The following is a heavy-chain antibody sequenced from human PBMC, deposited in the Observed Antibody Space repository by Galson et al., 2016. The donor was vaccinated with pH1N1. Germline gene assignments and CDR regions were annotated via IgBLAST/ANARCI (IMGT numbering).Heavy chain of an antibody. D-gene: IGHD3-22*01. V-gene: IGHV1-46*01. CDR2: INPSGVST. CDR3: ASRSSGQLHFDY. J-gene: IGHJ4*02. Sequence: SVKVSCKASGYTFIAYYIHWVRQAPGQGLEWLGIINPSGVSTTYAQKFQGRVTMTKDTSTSTVYMELSSLRSEDTAVYYCASRSSGQLHFDYWGQGTLVTFSS. CDR1: GYTFIAYY.